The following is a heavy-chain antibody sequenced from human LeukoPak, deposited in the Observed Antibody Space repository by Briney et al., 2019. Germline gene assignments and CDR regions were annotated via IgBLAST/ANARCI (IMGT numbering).Heavy chain of an antibody. D-gene: IGHD6-13*01. J-gene: IGHJ5*02. V-gene: IGHV4-59*08. CDR2: IYYSGST. CDR1: GGSISSYY. Sequence: SETLSLTCTVSGGSISSYYWSWIRQPPGKGLEWIGYIYYSGSTNYNPSLKSRVTISVDTSKNQFSLKLSSVTAADTAVYYCARGYIPYNWFDPWGQGTLVTVSS. CDR3: ARGYIPYNWFDP.